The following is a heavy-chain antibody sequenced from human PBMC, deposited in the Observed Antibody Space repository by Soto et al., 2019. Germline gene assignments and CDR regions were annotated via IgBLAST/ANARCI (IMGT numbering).Heavy chain of an antibody. CDR3: AKSILVSCNRMNWFDP. CDR2: ISASGGYT. CDR1: GFTFSSYA. J-gene: IGHJ5*02. D-gene: IGHD1-26*01. V-gene: IGHV3-23*01. Sequence: PGGSLRLSCAASGFTFSSYAMSWVRQAPGKGLEWVSSISASGGYTYYADSVKGRFTISRDNSKDTLYLQMNSLRAEDTAVYYCAKSILVSCNRMNWFDPWGQGTLVTVSS.